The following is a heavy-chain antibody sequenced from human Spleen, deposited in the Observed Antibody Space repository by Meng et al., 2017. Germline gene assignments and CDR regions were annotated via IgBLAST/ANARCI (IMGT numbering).Heavy chain of an antibody. Sequence: GESLKISCAASGFIFSSYWMTWVRQAPGKGLEWVATIKQDESEKYYVDSLKGRFTISRDNAKNSLYLQMNSLRAEDTAVYYCAREERTYYYDSSGYGGYWYFDLWGRGTLVTVSS. CDR3: AREERTYYYDSSGYGGYWYFDL. J-gene: IGHJ2*01. V-gene: IGHV3-7*01. CDR1: GFIFSSYW. D-gene: IGHD3-22*01. CDR2: IKQDESEK.